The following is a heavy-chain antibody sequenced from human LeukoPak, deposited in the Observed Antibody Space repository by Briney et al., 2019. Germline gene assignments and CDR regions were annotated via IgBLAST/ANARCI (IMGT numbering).Heavy chain of an antibody. CDR1: GGSISSYY. D-gene: IGHD4-17*01. J-gene: IGHJ4*02. V-gene: IGHV4-59*01. CDR2: IYYSGST. Sequence: SETLSLTCTVSGGSISSYYWSWIRQPPGKGLEGIGYIYYSGSTNYNPSLKSRVTISVDTSKNQFSLKLSSVTAADTAVYYCAGNRVTTNYFDYWGQGTLVTVSS. CDR3: AGNRVTTNYFDY.